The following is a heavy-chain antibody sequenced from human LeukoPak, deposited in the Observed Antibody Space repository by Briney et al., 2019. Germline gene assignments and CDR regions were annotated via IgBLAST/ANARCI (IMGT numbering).Heavy chain of an antibody. CDR1: GGTFSSYA. CDR2: IIPIFGTA. V-gene: IGHV1-69*05. Sequence: SVKVSCKASGGTFSSYAISWVRQAPGQGLEWRGGIIPIFGTANYAQKFQGRVTNTTDESTSTAYMELSSLRSEDTAVYYCARDNYAGANWFDPWGQGTLVTVSS. J-gene: IGHJ5*02. CDR3: ARDNYAGANWFDP. D-gene: IGHD1-7*01.